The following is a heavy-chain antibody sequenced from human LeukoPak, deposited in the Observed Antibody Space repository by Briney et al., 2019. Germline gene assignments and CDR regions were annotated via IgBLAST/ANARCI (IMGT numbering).Heavy chain of an antibody. CDR3: ARSDYDFWSGYYTNPPYYMDV. CDR2: ISSSSSTI. D-gene: IGHD3-3*01. Sequence: GGSLRLSCAASGFTFSSYSMNWVRQAPGKGLEWVSHISSSSSTIYYADSVKGRFTISRDNAKNSLYLQMDSLRAEDTALYYCARSDYDFWSGYYTNPPYYMDVWGKGTTVTVSS. V-gene: IGHV3-48*04. CDR1: GFTFSSYS. J-gene: IGHJ6*03.